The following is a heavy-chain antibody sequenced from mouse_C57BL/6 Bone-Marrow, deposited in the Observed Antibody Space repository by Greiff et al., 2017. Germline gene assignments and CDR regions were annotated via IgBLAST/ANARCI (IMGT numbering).Heavy chain of an antibody. CDR1: GYTFTSYW. CDR3: ASACPLERSYDD. V-gene: IGHV1-55*01. CDR2: IYPTSGRT. J-gene: IGHJ2*01. D-gene: IGHD2-12*01. Sequence: QVQLQQPGAELVKPGASVKMSCKASGYTFTSYWITWVKQRPGQGLEWIGDIYPTSGRTNYNEKFKSKAILTVDTSSNTAYMQLSSLTSEDSAVFYGASACPLERSYDDWGQGTTLTVSS.